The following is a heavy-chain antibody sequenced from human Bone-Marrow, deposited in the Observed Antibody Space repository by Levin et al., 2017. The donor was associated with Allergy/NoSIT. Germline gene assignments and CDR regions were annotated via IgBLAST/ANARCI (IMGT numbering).Heavy chain of an antibody. J-gene: IGHJ4*02. D-gene: IGHD4-17*01. V-gene: IGHV3-7*04. CDR2: IKQDGSEK. CDR1: GFTFSSYW. Sequence: ASVKVSCAASGFTFSSYWMSWVRQAPGKGLEWVANIKQDGSEKYYVDSVKGRFTISRDNAKNSLYLQMNSLRAEDTAVYYCARLRARDYWGQGTLVTVSS. CDR3: ARLRARDY.